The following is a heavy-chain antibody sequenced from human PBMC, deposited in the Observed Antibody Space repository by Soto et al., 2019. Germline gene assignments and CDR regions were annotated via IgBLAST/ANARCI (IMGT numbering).Heavy chain of an antibody. Sequence: QVKLVQSGDEVKKPGASVKVSCKASGYIFVNYGIAWVRQAPGQGLEWMGWISPYTGNTHSATKVQGRLTMTTDTSTSTAYTDLGSLTSGDTAVYYCVMVDNYVTPTPQDVWGQGTTVTVSS. CDR1: GYIFVNYG. D-gene: IGHD3-16*01. CDR3: VMVDNYVTPTPQDV. CDR2: ISPYTGNT. V-gene: IGHV1-18*01. J-gene: IGHJ6*02.